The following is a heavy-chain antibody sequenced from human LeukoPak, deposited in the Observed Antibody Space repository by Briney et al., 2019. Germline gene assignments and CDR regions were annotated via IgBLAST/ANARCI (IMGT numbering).Heavy chain of an antibody. Sequence: PGGSLKLSCAASGFSFSGSAMHWVRQAPGKGLQWLAVISYDGGKTYYADSVEGRFTISRDNSKSTVYLEINSLRSEDTAIYYCARGFNDFWSGSQLEYWGQGTLVTVSS. J-gene: IGHJ4*02. CDR2: ISYDGGKT. CDR3: ARGFNDFWSGSQLEY. V-gene: IGHV3-30-3*01. D-gene: IGHD3-3*01. CDR1: GFSFSGSA.